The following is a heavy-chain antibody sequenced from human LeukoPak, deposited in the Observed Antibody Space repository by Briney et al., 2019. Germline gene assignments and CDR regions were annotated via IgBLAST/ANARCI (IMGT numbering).Heavy chain of an antibody. V-gene: IGHV3-30*02. CDR3: AKDRRMRADTSDY. CDR2: IRYDGSNK. Sequence: PGGSLRLSCAASGFTFSSYGMHWVRQAPGKGLEWVAFIRYDGSNKYYADSVKGRFTISRDNSKNTLYLQMNSLRAEDTAVYYCAKDRRMRADTSDYWGQGTLVTVSS. D-gene: IGHD2-8*01. CDR1: GFTFSSYG. J-gene: IGHJ4*02.